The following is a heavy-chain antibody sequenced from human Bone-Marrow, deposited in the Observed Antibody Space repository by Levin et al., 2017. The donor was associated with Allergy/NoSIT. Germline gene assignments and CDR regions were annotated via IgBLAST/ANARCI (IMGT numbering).Heavy chain of an antibody. V-gene: IGHV4-30-4*01. CDR3: VRSASMPPDYGMDV. D-gene: IGHD2-2*01. CDR1: GASITDTSNY. J-gene: IGHJ6*02. CDR2: IFYRGTT. Sequence: SETLSLTCSVSGASITDTSNYWSWIRQPPGKDLEWIGYIFYRGTTYYNPSLKGQFSISIDTAKNQVSLKLNSVTAADTAVYYCVRSASMPPDYGMDVWGQGTTVTVSS.